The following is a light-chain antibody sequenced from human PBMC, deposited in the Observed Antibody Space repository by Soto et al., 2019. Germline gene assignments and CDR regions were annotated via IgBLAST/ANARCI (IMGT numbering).Light chain of an antibody. CDR1: QSISTY. CDR3: QETYSPPFA. CDR2: ATS. J-gene: IGKJ3*01. V-gene: IGKV1-39*01. Sequence: DIQMTQSPPSLSASVGDTITITCRASQSISTYLNWYQLKPGRAPRLLIYATSSLHGGVPSRFSGSGSGTDFSLTISSLQPEDFATYVCQETYSPPFAFGPGTKVD.